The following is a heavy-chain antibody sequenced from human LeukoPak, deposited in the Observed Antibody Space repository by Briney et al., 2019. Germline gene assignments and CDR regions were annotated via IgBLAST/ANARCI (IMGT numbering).Heavy chain of an antibody. V-gene: IGHV3-30*18. CDR1: GFTFSNYA. CDR2: ISHDAKEK. CDR3: AKGVFGSRSTSFADS. D-gene: IGHD3-10*01. J-gene: IGHJ4*02. Sequence: GGSLRLSCVASGFTFSNYAMHWVRQAPGKGLEWAAVISHDAKEKYYGGPVKGRFTISRDNSKNTLYLQMNNIRAEDTATYYCAKGVFGSRSTSFADSWGQGALVTVSS.